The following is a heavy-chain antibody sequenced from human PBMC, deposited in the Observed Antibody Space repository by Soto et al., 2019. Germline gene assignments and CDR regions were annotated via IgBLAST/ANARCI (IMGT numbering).Heavy chain of an antibody. CDR2: IWYDGSNK. J-gene: IGHJ3*02. V-gene: IGHV3-33*01. CDR3: ARDRWLQSFGDAFDI. D-gene: IGHD3-10*01. Sequence: PGGSLRLSCAASGFTFSSYGMHWVRQAPGKGLEWVAVIWYDGSNKYYADSVKGRFTISRDNSKNTLYLQMNSLRAEDTAVYYCARDRWLQSFGDAFDIWGQGTMVTGSS. CDR1: GFTFSSYG.